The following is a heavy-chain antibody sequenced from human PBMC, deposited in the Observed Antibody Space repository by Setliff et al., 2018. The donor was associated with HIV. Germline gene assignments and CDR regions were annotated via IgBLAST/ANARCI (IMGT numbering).Heavy chain of an antibody. J-gene: IGHJ4*02. Sequence: PSETLSLTCSVSGGSINDERYYWSWIRQPPGKGLEWTGSIYQSGRTYSSPSLKSRVTISIDTSKDQFSLRLTSVTAADTALYYCARAQIAAPRPYEYWGQGTLVTVSS. V-gene: IGHV4-39*07. CDR2: IYQSGRT. CDR3: ARAQIAAPRPYEY. CDR1: GGSINDERYY. D-gene: IGHD6-6*01.